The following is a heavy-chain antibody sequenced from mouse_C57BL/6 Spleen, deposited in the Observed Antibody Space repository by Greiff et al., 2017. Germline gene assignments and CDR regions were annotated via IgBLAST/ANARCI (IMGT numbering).Heavy chain of an antibody. Sequence: QVQLQQSGAELVRPGSSVKLSCKASGYTFTSYWMDWVKQRPGKGLEWIGNIYPSDSETQYNQKFKDTATLTVDKSYSTAYMQLSSPTSEDSAVYYCARGAELGRAMDDWGQGTSVTVAS. J-gene: IGHJ4*01. CDR2: IYPSDSET. V-gene: IGHV1-61*01. CDR1: GYTFTSYW. D-gene: IGHD4-1*01. CDR3: ARGAELGRAMDD.